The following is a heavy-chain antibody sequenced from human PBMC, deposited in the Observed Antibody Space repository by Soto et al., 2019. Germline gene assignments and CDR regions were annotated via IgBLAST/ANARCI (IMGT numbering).Heavy chain of an antibody. J-gene: IGHJ6*02. V-gene: IGHV1-69*13. CDR3: ARVLHDFWSGLLGYYGMDV. CDR1: GGTFSSYA. CDR2: IIPIFGTA. Sequence: EASVKVSCKASGGTFSSYAISWVRQAPGQGLEWMGGIIPIFGTANYAQKFQGRVTITADESTSTAYMELSSLRSEDTAVYYCARVLHDFWSGLLGYYGMDVWGQGTTVTVSS. D-gene: IGHD3-3*01.